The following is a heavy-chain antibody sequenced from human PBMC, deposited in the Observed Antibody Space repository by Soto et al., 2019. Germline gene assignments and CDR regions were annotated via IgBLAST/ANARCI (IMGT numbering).Heavy chain of an antibody. CDR2: IKQDGSEK. Sequence: SGFTFSSYWMSWVRQAPGKGLEWVANIKQDGSEKYYVDSVKGRFTISRDNAKNSLYLQMNSLRVEDTAVYYCVRQGFGALHGLVDVWGQGTTVTVSS. D-gene: IGHD3-10*01. CDR3: VRQGFGALHGLVDV. V-gene: IGHV3-7*02. CDR1: GFTFSSYW. J-gene: IGHJ6*02.